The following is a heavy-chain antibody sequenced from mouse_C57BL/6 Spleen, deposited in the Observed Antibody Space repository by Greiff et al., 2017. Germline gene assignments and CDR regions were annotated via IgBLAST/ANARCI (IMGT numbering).Heavy chain of an antibody. D-gene: IGHD2-3*01. CDR1: GYAFSSSW. J-gene: IGHJ4*01. V-gene: IGHV1-82*01. CDR3: ARYERRDAMDY. Sequence: LQESGPELVKPGASVKISCKASGYAFSSSWMNWVKQRPGKGLEWIGRIYPGDGDTNYNGKFKGKATLTADKSSSTAYMQLSSLTSEDSAVYFCARYERRDAMDYWGQGTSVTVSS. CDR2: IYPGDGDT.